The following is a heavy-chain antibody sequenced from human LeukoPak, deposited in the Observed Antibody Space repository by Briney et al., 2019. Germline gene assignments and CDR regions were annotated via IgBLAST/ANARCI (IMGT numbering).Heavy chain of an antibody. D-gene: IGHD3-10*01. J-gene: IGHJ4*02. V-gene: IGHV1-69*13. Sequence: EASVKVSCKASGGTFSNYAISWVRQAPGQGFEWMGGIIPIFDTANYAQKFQGRVTITADESTSTAYMELSSLRSEDTAVYYCARLRGYGSGIFDYWGQGTLVTVSS. CDR3: ARLRGYGSGIFDY. CDR1: GGTFSNYA. CDR2: IIPIFDTA.